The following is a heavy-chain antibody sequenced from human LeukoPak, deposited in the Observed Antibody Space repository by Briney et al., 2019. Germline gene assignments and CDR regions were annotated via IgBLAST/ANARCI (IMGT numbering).Heavy chain of an antibody. Sequence: PSETLSLTCAVYGGSFSGYYWSWIRQPPGKGLEWIGEINHSGSTNYNPPLKSRVTISVDTSKNQSSLKLSSVTAADTAVYYCARVRSSSWYFRYLQHWGQGTLVTVSS. D-gene: IGHD6-13*01. V-gene: IGHV4-34*01. J-gene: IGHJ1*01. CDR3: ARVRSSSWYFRYLQH. CDR2: INHSGST. CDR1: GGSFSGYY.